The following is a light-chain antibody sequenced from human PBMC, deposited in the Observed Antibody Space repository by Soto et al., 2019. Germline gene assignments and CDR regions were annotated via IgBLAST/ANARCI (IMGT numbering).Light chain of an antibody. CDR2: AAS. Sequence: ILMTQSPSSFSASTGDRVTITCRASQGISSFLAWYQQKSGKAPKLLMYAASTLQSGVPSRFSGSGSGTDFTLTISSLQSEDFATYYCQQYYLYPRTFGQGTKVDI. CDR1: QGISSF. J-gene: IGKJ1*01. CDR3: QQYYLYPRT. V-gene: IGKV1-8*01.